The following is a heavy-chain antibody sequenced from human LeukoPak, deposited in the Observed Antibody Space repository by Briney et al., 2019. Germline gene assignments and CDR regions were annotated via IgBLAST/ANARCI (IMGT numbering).Heavy chain of an antibody. D-gene: IGHD3-10*01. J-gene: IGHJ4*02. CDR2: INHSGST. CDR1: GGSFSGYY. Sequence: SETLSPTCAVYGGSFSGYYWSWIRQPPGKGLEWIGEINHSGSTNYNPSLKSRVTISVDTSKNQFSLKLSSVTAADTAVYYCARGTSDGSGSHAFDYWGQGTLVTVSS. CDR3: ARGTSDGSGSHAFDY. V-gene: IGHV4-34*01.